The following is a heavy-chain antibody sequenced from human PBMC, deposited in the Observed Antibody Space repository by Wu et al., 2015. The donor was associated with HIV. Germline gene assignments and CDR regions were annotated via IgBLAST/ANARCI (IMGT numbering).Heavy chain of an antibody. V-gene: IGHV1-2*02. D-gene: IGHD3-16*01. Sequence: QVXLVQSGAEVKKPGASVKVSCKASRYTFTGYYMHWVRQAPGQGLEWMGWINPNSGGTNYAQNFQGRVTMTRDTSITTAYMELSRLRSDDTAVYYCARDSRPHIIRGSFNYWGQGTLVTVSS. CDR1: RYTFTGYY. CDR3: ARDSRPHIIRGSFNY. J-gene: IGHJ4*02. CDR2: INPNSGGT.